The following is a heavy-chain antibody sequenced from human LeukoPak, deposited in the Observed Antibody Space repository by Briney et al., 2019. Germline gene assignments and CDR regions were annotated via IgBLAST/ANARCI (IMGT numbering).Heavy chain of an antibody. D-gene: IGHD4-17*01. V-gene: IGHV4-39*07. Sequence: KASETLSLTCTVSGGSISSRSYYWGWIRQPPGKGLEWIGSIYYSGSTYYNPSLKSRVTISVDTSKNQFSLKLSSVTAADTAVYYCARRTVTPEDWFDPWGQGTLVTVSS. CDR2: IYYSGST. CDR3: ARRTVTPEDWFDP. J-gene: IGHJ5*02. CDR1: GGSISSRSYY.